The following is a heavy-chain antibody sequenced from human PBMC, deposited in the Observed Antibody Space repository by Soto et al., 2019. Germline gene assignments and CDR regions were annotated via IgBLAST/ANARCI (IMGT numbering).Heavy chain of an antibody. D-gene: IGHD3-10*01. J-gene: IGHJ6*02. V-gene: IGHV3-23*04. CDR2: ITDNGVST. Sequence: EVQLVESGGGLVQPGGSLRLSCAASGFTFRNSVMNWVRQAPGKGLEWVSGITDNGVSTYYADSVKGRGPISRDNSKNILYLQMNSLRAEDTAIYYCAKEVYGAARGAMDVWGQGTTVTVSS. CDR1: GFTFRNSV. CDR3: AKEVYGAARGAMDV.